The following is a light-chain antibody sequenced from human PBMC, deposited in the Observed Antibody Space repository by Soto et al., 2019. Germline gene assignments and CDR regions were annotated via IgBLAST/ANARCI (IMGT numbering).Light chain of an antibody. Sequence: QSVLTQPPSVSGAPGQSVTISCTGSRSNIGAGYDVHWYQQLPETVPKLIMYANNNRPSGVPHRFSGSTSGTSASLAITGLKAEDEAVYYCQSYDSSLNWVFGGGTKL. CDR2: ANN. V-gene: IGLV1-40*01. CDR3: QSYDSSLNWV. J-gene: IGLJ3*02. CDR1: RSNIGAGYD.